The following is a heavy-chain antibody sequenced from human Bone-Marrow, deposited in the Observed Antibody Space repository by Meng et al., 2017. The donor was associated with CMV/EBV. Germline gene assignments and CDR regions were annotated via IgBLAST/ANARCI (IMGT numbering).Heavy chain of an antibody. CDR3: ARHPDRTSHLQNYYYYGMDV. D-gene: IGHD2-2*01. Sequence: ASVKVSCKASGYTFTSYYMHWVRQAPGQGLEWMGIINPSGGSTSYAQKFQGRVTMTRDTSTSTVYMELSSLRSEDTAVYYCARHPDRTSHLQNYYYYGMDVWGQGTTVTVSS. J-gene: IGHJ6*02. V-gene: IGHV1-46*01. CDR2: INPSGGST. CDR1: GYTFTSYY.